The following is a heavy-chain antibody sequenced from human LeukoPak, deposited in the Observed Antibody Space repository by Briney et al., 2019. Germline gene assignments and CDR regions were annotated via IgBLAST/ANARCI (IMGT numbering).Heavy chain of an antibody. Sequence: ASVKVSCKASGYTFTDYYIHWVRQAPGLGLEWMGWINPHSGGTNYAQNLQGRVTMTRDTSISTGYMELSRLRSDDTAVYYCARGGLSLIIVVHDWGQGTLVTVSS. CDR1: GYTFTDYY. D-gene: IGHD3-22*01. CDR3: ARGGLSLIIVVHD. V-gene: IGHV1-2*02. CDR2: INPHSGGT. J-gene: IGHJ4*02.